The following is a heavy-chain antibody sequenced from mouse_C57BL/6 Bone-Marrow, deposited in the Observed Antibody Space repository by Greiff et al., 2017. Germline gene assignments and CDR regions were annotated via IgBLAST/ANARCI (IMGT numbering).Heavy chain of an antibody. CDR1: GFTFTDYY. Sequence: DVKLVESGGGLVQPGASLRLSCAASGFTFTDYYMSWVRQPPGKAPEWLALIRNKANGYTTEYTAYVKGRFTISRDNSQNILYLQMNTLRAEDSATYYFVKAVDYGSSYYFDYWGQGTTLTVSS. CDR3: VKAVDYGSSYYFDY. D-gene: IGHD1-1*01. J-gene: IGHJ2*01. CDR2: IRNKANGYTT. V-gene: IGHV7-4*01.